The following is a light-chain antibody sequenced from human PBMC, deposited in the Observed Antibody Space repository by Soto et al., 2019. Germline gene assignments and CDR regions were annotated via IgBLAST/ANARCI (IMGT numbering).Light chain of an antibody. CDR3: SSYTTTTAWV. V-gene: IGLV2-14*01. CDR1: SSDVGAYKY. CDR2: EVS. Sequence: QSALTQPASVSGSPGQSITIPCTGSSSDVGAYKYVSWFQQHPGKAPKLIIYEVSNRPSGVSDRFSGSKSGNTASLTISGLQAEDEADYHCSSYTTTTAWVFGGGTKVTVL. J-gene: IGLJ3*02.